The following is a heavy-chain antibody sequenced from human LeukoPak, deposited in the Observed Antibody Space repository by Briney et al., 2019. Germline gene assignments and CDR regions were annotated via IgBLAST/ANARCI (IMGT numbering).Heavy chain of an antibody. CDR2: IYYSGST. CDR1: GGSISSGGYY. J-gene: IGHJ6*02. D-gene: IGHD3-22*01. V-gene: IGHV4-31*03. Sequence: IPSETLSLTCTVSGGSISSGGYYWSWIRQHPGKGLEWIGYIYYSGSTYYNPSLKSRVTISVDTSKNQFSLKLSSVTAADTAVYYCARDLPSYDSSGYRTGVYYYGMDVWGQGATVTVSS. CDR3: ARDLPSYDSSGYRTGVYYYGMDV.